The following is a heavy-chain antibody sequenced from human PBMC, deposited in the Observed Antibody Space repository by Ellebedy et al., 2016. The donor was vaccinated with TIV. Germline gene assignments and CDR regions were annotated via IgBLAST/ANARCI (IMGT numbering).Heavy chain of an antibody. CDR3: ARHRGAAKFSYYYGMDV. Sequence: GESLKISCKASGYSFANYWIAWVRQVPGKGLEWMGIIYPGDSDTRYSPSFQGQVTISADKSISTAYLQWSSLKASDTAMYYCARHRGAAKFSYYYGMDVWGQGTTVTVSS. CDR1: GYSFANYW. CDR2: IYPGDSDT. V-gene: IGHV5-51*01. D-gene: IGHD3-10*01. J-gene: IGHJ6*02.